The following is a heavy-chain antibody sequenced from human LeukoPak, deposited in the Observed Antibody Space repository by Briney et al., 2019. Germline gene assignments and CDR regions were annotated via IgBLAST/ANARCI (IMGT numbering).Heavy chain of an antibody. CDR2: IRYDGSNK. CDR1: GFTFSSYG. V-gene: IGHV3-30*02. Sequence: GGSLRLSCAASGFTFSSYGMHWVRQAPGKGLEWVAFIRYDGSNKYYADSVKGRFTISRDNSKDTLYLQMNSLRAEDTAVYYCAKESGDIKEDAFDIWGQGTMVTVSS. D-gene: IGHD3-10*01. J-gene: IGHJ3*02. CDR3: AKESGDIKEDAFDI.